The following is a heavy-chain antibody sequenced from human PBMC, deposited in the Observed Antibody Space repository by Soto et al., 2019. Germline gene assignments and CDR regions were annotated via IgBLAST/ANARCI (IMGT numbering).Heavy chain of an antibody. D-gene: IGHD6-13*01. Sequence: GGSLRLSCAASGFTFSSYAMSWVRQAPGRGLEWVSAISGSGGSTYYADSVKGRFTISRDNSKNTLYLQMNSLRAEDTAVYYCAKAPGIHNGPLPSGGQGTLVTVSS. CDR2: ISGSGGST. V-gene: IGHV3-23*01. CDR3: AKAPGIHNGPLPS. J-gene: IGHJ4*02. CDR1: GFTFSSYA.